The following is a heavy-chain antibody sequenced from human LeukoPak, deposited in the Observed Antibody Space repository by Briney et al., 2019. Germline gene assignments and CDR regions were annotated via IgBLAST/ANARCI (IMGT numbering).Heavy chain of an antibody. J-gene: IGHJ4*02. Sequence: GGSLRLSCAASGFTFSSYWMHWVRQAPGKGLVWVSRINNVGSSTTYADSVEGRFTISRDNAKNTLYLQMNSLRAEDTAVYYCAREVEYSGSYFYDYWGQGILVTVSS. CDR1: GFTFSSYW. D-gene: IGHD1-26*01. CDR3: AREVEYSGSYFYDY. CDR2: INNVGSST. V-gene: IGHV3-74*03.